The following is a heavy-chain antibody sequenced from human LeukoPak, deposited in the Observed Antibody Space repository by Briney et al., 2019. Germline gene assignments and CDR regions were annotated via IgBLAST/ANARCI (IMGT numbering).Heavy chain of an antibody. J-gene: IGHJ5*02. Sequence: PSETLSLTCTVSGGSISSYYWSWIRQPPGKGLEWIGHIYGSGSTNYNPSLKSRVTLSVDTSKNQFSLKLSSVTAGDTAVYYCAREGTSGTHLNWFDPWGQGTLVTVSS. CDR2: IYGSGST. CDR3: AREGTSGTHLNWFDP. CDR1: GGSISSYY. V-gene: IGHV4-59*01. D-gene: IGHD1-1*01.